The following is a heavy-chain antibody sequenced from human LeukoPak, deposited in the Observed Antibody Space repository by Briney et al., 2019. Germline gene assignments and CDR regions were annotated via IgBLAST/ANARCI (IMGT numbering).Heavy chain of an antibody. J-gene: IGHJ6*03. D-gene: IGHD1-26*01. CDR3: ASLATLIGYMDV. V-gene: IGHV1-69*13. CDR1: GGTFSSYA. CDR2: IIPIFGTA. Sequence: SVEVSCKASGGTFSSYAISWVRQAPGQGLEWMGGIIPIFGTANYAQKFQGRVTITADESTSTAYMELSSLRSEDTAVYYCASLATLIGYMDVWGKGTTVTVSS.